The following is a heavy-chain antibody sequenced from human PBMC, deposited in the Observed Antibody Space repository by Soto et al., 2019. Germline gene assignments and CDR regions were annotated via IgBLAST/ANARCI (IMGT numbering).Heavy chain of an antibody. CDR3: ARYCSGGSCYEGRSSLFDY. CDR2: NYYSGST. D-gene: IGHD2-15*01. V-gene: IGHV4-30-4*01. CDR1: GGSTSSGDYY. Sequence: SETLSLTCTVSGGSTSSGDYYWSWIRPPPGKGLEWIGYNYYSGSTYYNPSLKSRVTISVDTSKNQFSLKLSSVTAADTAVYYCARYCSGGSCYEGRSSLFDYWGQGTLVTVSS. J-gene: IGHJ4*02.